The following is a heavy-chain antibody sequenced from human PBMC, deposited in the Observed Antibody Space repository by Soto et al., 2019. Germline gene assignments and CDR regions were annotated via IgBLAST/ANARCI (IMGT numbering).Heavy chain of an antibody. CDR1: GFTFSSYA. CDR2: ISGSGGST. J-gene: IGHJ3*02. Sequence: GGSLRLSCAASGFTFSSYAMSWVRQAPGKGLEWVSAISGSGGSTYYADSVKGRFTISRDNSKNTLYLQMNSLRAEDTAVYYCAKSGLLWFGEDDAFDIWGQGTMVTVSS. D-gene: IGHD3-10*01. CDR3: AKSGLLWFGEDDAFDI. V-gene: IGHV3-23*01.